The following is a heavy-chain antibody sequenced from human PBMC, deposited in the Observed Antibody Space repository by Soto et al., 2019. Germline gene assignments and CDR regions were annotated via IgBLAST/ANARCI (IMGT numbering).Heavy chain of an antibody. J-gene: IGHJ2*01. CDR2: IYYSGHT. D-gene: IGHD4-17*01. CDR1: GDSLSGGGYS. V-gene: IGHV4-30-4*01. Sequence: SATLSLTCTVSGDSLSGGGYSWNRNRQPPGKGLEWIGYIYYSGHTYYNPSLKSRVTISVDTSRDQFSLRLSSVTAADTAVYYCARATYDYGDSHTWWYFDLWGRGTLVTVSS. CDR3: ARATYDYGDSHTWWYFDL.